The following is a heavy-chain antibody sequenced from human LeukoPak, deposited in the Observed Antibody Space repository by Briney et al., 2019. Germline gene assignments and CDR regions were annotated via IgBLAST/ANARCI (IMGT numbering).Heavy chain of an antibody. CDR2: ISGSGGST. Sequence: GSLRLSCAASGFTFSSFSMNWVRQAPGKGLEWVSAISGSGGSTYYADSVKGRFTISRDNSKNTLYLQMNSLRAEDTAVYYCAKDDSSGYYLGSGYNWFDPWGQGTLVTVSS. CDR3: AKDDSSGYYLGSGYNWFDP. J-gene: IGHJ5*02. V-gene: IGHV3-23*01. CDR1: GFTFSSFS. D-gene: IGHD3-22*01.